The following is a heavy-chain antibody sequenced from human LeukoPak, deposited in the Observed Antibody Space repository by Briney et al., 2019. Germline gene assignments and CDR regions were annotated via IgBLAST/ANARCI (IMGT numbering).Heavy chain of an antibody. D-gene: IGHD3-22*01. CDR1: GGSFSGYY. CDR3: ARGTYYYDSSGYYYRVHNYYYMDV. CDR2: INHSGST. J-gene: IGHJ6*03. Sequence: PSETLSLTCAVYGGSFSGYYWSWIRQPPGKGLEWIGEINHSGSTNHNPSLKSRVTISVDTSKNQFSLKLSSVTAADTAVYYCARGTYYYDSSGYYYRVHNYYYMDVWGKGTTVTVSS. V-gene: IGHV4-34*01.